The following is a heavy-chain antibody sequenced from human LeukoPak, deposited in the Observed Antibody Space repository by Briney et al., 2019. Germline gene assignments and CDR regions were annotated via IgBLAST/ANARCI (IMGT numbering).Heavy chain of an antibody. CDR1: GYTFTSYG. V-gene: IGHV1-18*01. J-gene: IGHJ5*02. CDR3: ARELLNQMAQSPYNWFDP. Sequence: GASVKVSCKASGYTFTSYGISWVRQAPGQGLEWMGWISAYNGNTNYAQKLQGRVTMTADTSTSTAYMELRSLRSDDTAVYYCARELLNQMAQSPYNWFDPWGQGTLVTVSS. D-gene: IGHD5-24*01. CDR2: ISAYNGNT.